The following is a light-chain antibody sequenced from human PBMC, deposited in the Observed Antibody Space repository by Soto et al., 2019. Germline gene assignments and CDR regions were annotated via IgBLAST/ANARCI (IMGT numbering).Light chain of an antibody. Sequence: QSVLTQPASVSGSPGQSITISCTGSSSDVGGYNYVSWYQQHPGKAPKLMIYEVSNRPSGISNRFSGSKSGNTASLTLSGLQAEDEADYYCSSFAGSYSPYVFGTGTKLTVL. CDR3: SSFAGSYSPYV. CDR1: SSDVGGYNY. CDR2: EVS. V-gene: IGLV2-14*01. J-gene: IGLJ1*01.